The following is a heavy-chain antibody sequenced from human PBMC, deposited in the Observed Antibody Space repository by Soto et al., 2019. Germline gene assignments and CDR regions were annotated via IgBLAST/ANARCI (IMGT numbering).Heavy chain of an antibody. CDR2: IYYSGST. CDR1: GGSISSSSYY. D-gene: IGHD2-2*01. Sequence: SETLSLTCTVSGGSISSSSYYWGWIRQPPGKGLEWIGSIYYSGSTYYNPSLKSRVTISVDTSKNQFSLELSSVTAADTAVYYCARAGVVVPAAAPNWFDPWGQGTLVTVSS. CDR3: ARAGVVVPAAAPNWFDP. V-gene: IGHV4-39*01. J-gene: IGHJ5*02.